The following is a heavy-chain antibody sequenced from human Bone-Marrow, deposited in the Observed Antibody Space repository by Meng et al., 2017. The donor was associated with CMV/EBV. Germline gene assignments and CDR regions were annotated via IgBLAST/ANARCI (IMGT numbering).Heavy chain of an antibody. D-gene: IGHD3-22*01. V-gene: IGHV4-59*01. J-gene: IGHJ4*03. CDR2: IYYSGST. CDR3: AREVYDSSNYYYRFDY. Sequence: GSLRLSCAVYGGSFSGYYWSWIRQPPGKGLEWIGYIYYSGSTNYNPSLKSRVTISVHTSKNQFSLKLSSVTAADTAVYYCAREVYDSSNYYYRFDYWGQGTMVTVSS. CDR1: GGSFSGYY.